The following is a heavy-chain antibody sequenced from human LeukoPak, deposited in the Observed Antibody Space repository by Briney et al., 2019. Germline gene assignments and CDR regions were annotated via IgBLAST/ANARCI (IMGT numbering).Heavy chain of an antibody. CDR3: TTPGYDFDY. V-gene: IGHV3-49*04. Sequence: GGSLRLSCTASGFTFSDYAMSWVRQAPGKGLEWVGFIRSNAYGGTKEHAASVRGRFTISRDDSKSIAYLQMSSLKTEDTAVYYCTTPGYDFDYWGQGTLVTVSS. D-gene: IGHD5-18*01. CDR1: GFTFSDYA. CDR2: IRSNAYGGTK. J-gene: IGHJ4*02.